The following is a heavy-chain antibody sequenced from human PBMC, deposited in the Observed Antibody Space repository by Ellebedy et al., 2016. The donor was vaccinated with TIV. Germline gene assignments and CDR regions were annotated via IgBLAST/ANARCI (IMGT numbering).Heavy chain of an antibody. Sequence: GESLKISCAASGFTFSTYTMHWVRQAPGKGLEWVSCIVGGGSTSYADSVKGRFTISRDNSKNTLYLQMDSLRADDTAIYYCASPKSSLNIWGHGTTVTVSS. V-gene: IGHV3-23*01. CDR3: ASPKSSLNI. CDR2: IVGGGST. J-gene: IGHJ6*02. D-gene: IGHD2-15*01. CDR1: GFTFSTYT.